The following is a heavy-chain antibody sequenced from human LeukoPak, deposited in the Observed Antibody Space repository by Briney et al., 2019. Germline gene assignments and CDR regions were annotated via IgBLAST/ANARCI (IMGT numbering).Heavy chain of an antibody. CDR1: GFTFSSYA. V-gene: IGHV3-23*01. Sequence: GGSLRLSCAASGFTFSSYAMSWVRQAPGKGLEWVSAISGSGGSTYYADSVKGRFTISRDNSKNTLYLQMNSLRAEDTAVYYCAKDVIAARLTAWVTRIDYWGQGTLVTVSS. CDR3: AKDVIAARLTAWVTRIDY. D-gene: IGHD4-23*01. J-gene: IGHJ4*02. CDR2: ISGSGGST.